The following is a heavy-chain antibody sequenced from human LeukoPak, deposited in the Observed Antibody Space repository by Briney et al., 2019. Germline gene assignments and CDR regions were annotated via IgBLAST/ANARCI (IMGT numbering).Heavy chain of an antibody. V-gene: IGHV3-21*01. CDR3: ARVSAGATRGLDY. D-gene: IGHD1-26*01. J-gene: IGHJ4*02. Sequence: KSGGSLRLSCAASGFTFSSYSMNWVRQAPGKGLEWVSSISSSSSYIYYADSVKGRFTISRDNAKNSLYLQMNSLRAEDTAVYYCARVSAGATRGLDYWGQGTLVTVSS. CDR1: GFTFSSYS. CDR2: ISSSSSYI.